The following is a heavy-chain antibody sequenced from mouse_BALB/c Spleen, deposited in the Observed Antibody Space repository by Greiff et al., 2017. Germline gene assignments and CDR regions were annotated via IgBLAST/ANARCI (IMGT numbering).Heavy chain of an antibody. CDR3: TRRVFEDDAMDY. Sequence: VQLQQSGTVLARPGASVKMSCKASGYSFTSYWMHWVKQRPGQGLEWIGAIYPGNSDTSYNQKFKGKAKLTAVTSASTAYMELSSLTNEDSAVYYCTRRVFEDDAMDYWGQGTSVTVSS. CDR1: GYSFTSYW. CDR2: IYPGNSDT. J-gene: IGHJ4*01. V-gene: IGHV1-5*01.